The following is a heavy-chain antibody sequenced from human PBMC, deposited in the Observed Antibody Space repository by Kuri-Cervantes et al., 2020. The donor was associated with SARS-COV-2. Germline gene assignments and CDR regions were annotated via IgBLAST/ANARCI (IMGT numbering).Heavy chain of an antibody. CDR3: AREEYSSSWWGELGPFDY. Sequence: GESLKISCAASGFTFSSYGMHWVRQAPGKGLGWVAVIWYDGSNKYYADSVKGRFTISRDNSKNTLYLQMNSLRAEDTAVYYCAREEYSSSWWGELGPFDYWGQGTLVTVSS. CDR2: IWYDGSNK. CDR1: GFTFSSYG. D-gene: IGHD6-13*01. J-gene: IGHJ4*02. V-gene: IGHV3-33*08.